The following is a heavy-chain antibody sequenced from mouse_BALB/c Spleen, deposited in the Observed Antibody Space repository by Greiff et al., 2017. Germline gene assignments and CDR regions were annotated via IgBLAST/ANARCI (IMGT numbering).Heavy chain of an antibody. CDR2: ISYSGST. CDR1: GDSITSGY. Sequence: EVKLVESGPSLVKPSQTLSLTCSVTGDSITSGYWNWIRKFPGNKLEYMGYISYSGSTYYNPSLKSRISITRDTSKNQYYLQLNSVTTEDTATYYCARSLHYYGSRDWYFDVWGAGTTVTVSS. V-gene: IGHV3-8*02. D-gene: IGHD1-1*01. CDR3: ARSLHYYGSRDWYFDV. J-gene: IGHJ1*01.